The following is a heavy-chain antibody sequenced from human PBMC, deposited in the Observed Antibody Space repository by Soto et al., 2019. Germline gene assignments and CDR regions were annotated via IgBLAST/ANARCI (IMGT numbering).Heavy chain of an antibody. CDR1: GYTFISYA. CDR2: INAGNGNT. D-gene: IGHD2-15*01. CDR3: ARELQGLYYFDY. V-gene: IGHV1-3*01. J-gene: IGHJ4*02. Sequence: ASVKVSCKASGYTFISYAIHWVRQAPGQRLEWMGWINAGNGNTKYSQKFQGKVTITRDTSASTAYMELTSLRSEDTAVYYCARELQGLYYFDYWGQGTLVTVSS.